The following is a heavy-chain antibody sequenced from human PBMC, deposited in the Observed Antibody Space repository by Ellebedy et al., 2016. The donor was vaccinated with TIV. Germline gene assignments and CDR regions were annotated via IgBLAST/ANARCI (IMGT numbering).Heavy chain of an antibody. V-gene: IGHV3-7*01. CDR3: AKGYSGTYGIDS. CDR2: IKEDGGEK. CDR1: GFTFSNYW. J-gene: IGHJ4*02. D-gene: IGHD1-26*01. Sequence: GESLKISXAASGFTFSNYWMSWVRQAPGKGLEWVADIKEDGGEKYYVDSVRGRFTISRDNANNSLYLQMRGLRVEDTAVYYCAKGYSGTYGIDSWGQGTLVTVSS.